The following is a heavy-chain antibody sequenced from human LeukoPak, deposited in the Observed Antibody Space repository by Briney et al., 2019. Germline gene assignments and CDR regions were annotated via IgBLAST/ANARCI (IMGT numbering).Heavy chain of an antibody. CDR3: ANLARPLDY. CDR2: IRYDGSNE. Sequence: PGGSLRLSCVASGFTFSSYGMHWVRQAPGKGLEWVAFIRYDGSNEYVDSVKGRFTISRDNSKNTLYPQMDSLKPEDTAVYYCANLARPLDYWGQGALVTVSS. V-gene: IGHV3-30*02. D-gene: IGHD6-6*01. J-gene: IGHJ4*02. CDR1: GFTFSSYG.